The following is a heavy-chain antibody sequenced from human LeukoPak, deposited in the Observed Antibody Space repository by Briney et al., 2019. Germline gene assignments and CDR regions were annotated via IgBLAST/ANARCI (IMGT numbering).Heavy chain of an antibody. D-gene: IGHD5-12*01. J-gene: IGHJ6*04. V-gene: IGHV4-59*01. CDR3: ARAGYSGSDFSV. Sequence: SETLSLTCTLSVGSFSRYYWSWSRQPPGKGLEWRGYIYDSGSTNYNPSLKSRVTISVDTSKNQFSMKLSSVHATDTAVYYCARAGYSGSDFSVWGKGSPVTVSS. CDR2: IYDSGST. CDR1: VGSFSRYY.